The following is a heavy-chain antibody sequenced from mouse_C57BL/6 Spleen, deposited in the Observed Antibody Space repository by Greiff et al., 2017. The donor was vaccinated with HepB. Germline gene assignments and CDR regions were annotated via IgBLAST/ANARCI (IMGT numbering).Heavy chain of an antibody. CDR2: IYPGDGDT. J-gene: IGHJ1*03. Sequence: VQLQQSGPELVKPGASVKISCKASGYAFSSSWMNWVKQRPGKGLEWIGRIYPGDGDTNYNGKFKGKATLTADKSSSTAYMQLSSLTSEDSAVYFCARSGGYYGSWYFDVWGTGTTVTVSS. D-gene: IGHD2-3*01. CDR3: ARSGGYYGSWYFDV. CDR1: GYAFSSSW. V-gene: IGHV1-82*01.